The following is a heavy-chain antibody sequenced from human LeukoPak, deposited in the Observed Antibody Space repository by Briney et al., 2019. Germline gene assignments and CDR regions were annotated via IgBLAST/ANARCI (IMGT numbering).Heavy chain of an antibody. Sequence: SETLSLTCAVSGGSISSSNWWSWVRQPPGKGLEWIGEIYHSGSTNYNPSLKSRVTISVDKSKNQFSLKPSSVTAADTAVYYCASLYSSGWFFDYWGQGTLVTVSS. CDR2: IYHSGST. V-gene: IGHV4-4*02. CDR3: ASLYSSGWFFDY. D-gene: IGHD6-19*01. CDR1: GGSISSSNW. J-gene: IGHJ4*02.